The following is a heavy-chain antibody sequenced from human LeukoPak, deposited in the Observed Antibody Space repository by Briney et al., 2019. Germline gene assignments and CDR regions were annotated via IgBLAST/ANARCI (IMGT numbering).Heavy chain of an antibody. D-gene: IGHD2-15*01. CDR3: ARAEPRTAVVGASLGDHYYYYGMDV. J-gene: IGHJ6*02. CDR1: GFTFSSYD. Sequence: PGGSLRLSCAASGFTFSSYDMHWVRQATGKGLEWVSAIGTAGDTYYPGSVKGRFTISRENAKNSLYLQMNSLRAGDTAVYYCARAEPRTAVVGASLGDHYYYYGMDVWGQGTTVTVSS. CDR2: IGTAGDT. V-gene: IGHV3-13*01.